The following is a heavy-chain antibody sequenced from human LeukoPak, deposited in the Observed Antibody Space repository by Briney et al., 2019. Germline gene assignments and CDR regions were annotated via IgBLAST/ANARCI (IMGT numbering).Heavy chain of an antibody. Sequence: ASVKVSCKSSGYTYTVYYMHWVRQPPAQGLEWMGRINPNSGGTNHGQKFQGRVTMTRDTSISTAYMELSRLRSDDTAVYYCARDLASYGEYDYWGQGTLVTVSS. J-gene: IGHJ4*02. V-gene: IGHV1-2*06. CDR2: INPNSGGT. CDR1: GYTYTVYY. D-gene: IGHD4-17*01. CDR3: ARDLASYGEYDY.